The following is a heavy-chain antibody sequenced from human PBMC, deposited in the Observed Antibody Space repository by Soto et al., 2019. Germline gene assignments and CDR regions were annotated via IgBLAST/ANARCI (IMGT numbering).Heavy chain of an antibody. CDR2: VSYRGST. J-gene: IGHJ4*02. Sequence: QVQLQASGPGLVKPSETLSLTCTVSGGSLSSSGGSINTSFWRWLLQSPGQGLEWIVYVSYRGSTDFNPSFKRRVTRPTDSFQESLPLRLTLWTAADTAVYCWARGLSGTDDWIYRLDFWGQGTPVSVSS. CDR1: GGSLSSSGGSINTSF. D-gene: IGHD1-7*01. V-gene: IGHV4-61*08. CDR3: ARGLSGTDDWIYRLDF.